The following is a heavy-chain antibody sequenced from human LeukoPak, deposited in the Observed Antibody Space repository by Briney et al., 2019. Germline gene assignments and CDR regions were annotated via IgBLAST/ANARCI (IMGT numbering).Heavy chain of an antibody. CDR1: GFTLSSYA. Sequence: GGSLRLCCTGSGFTLSSYAINWVRRAPGQGLEWVSSISSSSSDIYYTDSVKGRFTISRDNAKNSLYLQMNSLRAEDTAVYYCVTDYGGSSGAFDIWGQGTMVTVSS. CDR2: ISSSSSDI. V-gene: IGHV3-21*01. J-gene: IGHJ3*02. D-gene: IGHD4-23*01. CDR3: VTDYGGSSGAFDI.